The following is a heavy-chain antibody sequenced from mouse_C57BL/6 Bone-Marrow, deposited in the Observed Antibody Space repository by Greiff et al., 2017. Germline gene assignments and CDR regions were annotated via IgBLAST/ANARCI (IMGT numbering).Heavy chain of an antibody. J-gene: IGHJ4*01. V-gene: IGHV5-16*01. CDR2: INYDGSST. Sequence: EVKVVESEGGLVQPGSSMKLSCTASGFTFSDYYMAWVRQVPEKGLEWVANINYDGSSTYYLDSLKSRFIISRDNAKNILYLQMSSLKSEDTATYYCARGEIYYYGSSLYAMDYWGQGTSVTVSS. CDR3: ARGEIYYYGSSLYAMDY. D-gene: IGHD1-1*01. CDR1: GFTFSDYY.